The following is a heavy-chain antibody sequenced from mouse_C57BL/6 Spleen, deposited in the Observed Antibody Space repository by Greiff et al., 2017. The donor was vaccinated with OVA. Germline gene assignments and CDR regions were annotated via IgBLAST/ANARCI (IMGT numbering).Heavy chain of an antibody. CDR2: INYDGSST. V-gene: IGHV5-16*01. J-gene: IGHJ4*01. Sequence: EVQRVESEGGLVQPGSSMKLSCTASGFTFSDYYMAWVRQVPEKGLEWVANINYDGSSTYYLDSLKSRFIISRDNAKNILYLQMSSLKSEDTATYYCARGGDYDYDHYAMDYWGQGTSVTVSS. CDR1: GFTFSDYY. CDR3: ARGGDYDYDHYAMDY. D-gene: IGHD2-4*01.